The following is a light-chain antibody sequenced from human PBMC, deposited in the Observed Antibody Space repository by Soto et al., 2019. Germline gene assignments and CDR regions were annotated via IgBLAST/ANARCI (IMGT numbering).Light chain of an antibody. CDR3: QQYNNWPRT. V-gene: IGKV3-15*01. J-gene: IGKJ1*01. CDR2: GAS. Sequence: EIVMTQSPATLSVSPGERATLSCRASQSVSSNLAWYQQKPGQAPRLLIYGASTRDPGIPARFSGSGSGTEFTLTISSLQSEDFAVYYCQQYNNWPRTFGQGTKVEIK. CDR1: QSVSSN.